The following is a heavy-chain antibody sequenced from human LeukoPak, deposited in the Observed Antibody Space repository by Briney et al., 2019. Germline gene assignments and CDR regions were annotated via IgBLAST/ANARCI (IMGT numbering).Heavy chain of an antibody. J-gene: IGHJ4*02. V-gene: IGHV1-2*02. CDR1: GYTFTGYY. CDR2: INPNSGGT. CDR3: ARGAGRRYFDWLLYGY. D-gene: IGHD3-9*01. Sequence: ASVKVSCKASGYTFTGYYMHWVRQAPGQGLEWMGWINPNSGGTNYAQKFQGRVTMTRDTSISTAYMELSRLRSDDTAVYYCARGAGRRYFDWLLYGYWGQGTLVTVSS.